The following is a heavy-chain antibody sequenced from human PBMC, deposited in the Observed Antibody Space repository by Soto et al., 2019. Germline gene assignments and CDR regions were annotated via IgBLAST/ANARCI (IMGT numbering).Heavy chain of an antibody. J-gene: IGHJ4*02. CDR1: GGSFNTYY. V-gene: IGHV4-34*01. CDR2: INHSGST. CDR3: ARERRVVGGYSSNWYDYFDI. Sequence: SETLSLTCAVHGGSFNTYYWSWIRQAPGKGLEWIGEINHSGSTNYNPSLKSRVTISVDTSKNHFSLTLNSVSAADTAVYYCARERRVVGGYSSNWYDYFDIWGQGALVTVS. D-gene: IGHD6-13*01.